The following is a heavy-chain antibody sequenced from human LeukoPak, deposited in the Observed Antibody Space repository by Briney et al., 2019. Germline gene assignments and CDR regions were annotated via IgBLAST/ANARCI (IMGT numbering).Heavy chain of an antibody. Sequence: PSETLSLTCTVSGGSISSYYWSWIRQPPGKGLEWIGYIYTRGSTNYNPSLKSRVTISVDTSKNQFSLKLSSVTAADTAVYYCARLHHYYYYMDVWGKGTMVTVSS. V-gene: IGHV4-4*09. CDR1: GGSISSYY. J-gene: IGHJ6*03. CDR2: IYTRGST. CDR3: ARLHHYYYYMDV.